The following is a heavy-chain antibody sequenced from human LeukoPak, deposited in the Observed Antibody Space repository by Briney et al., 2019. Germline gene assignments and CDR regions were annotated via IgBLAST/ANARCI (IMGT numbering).Heavy chain of an antibody. V-gene: IGHV3-23*01. D-gene: IGHD6-13*01. Sequence: GGSLRLSCAASGLTFSSYAMSWVRQAPGKGLEWVSAISGSGSRTYYADSVKGRFTISRDNSKSTLYLRINSLRAEDTAVYYCAKEVVVSAAVGTVGFDPWGQGTLVIVSS. CDR1: GLTFSSYA. CDR3: AKEVVVSAAVGTVGFDP. CDR2: ISGSGSRT. J-gene: IGHJ5*02.